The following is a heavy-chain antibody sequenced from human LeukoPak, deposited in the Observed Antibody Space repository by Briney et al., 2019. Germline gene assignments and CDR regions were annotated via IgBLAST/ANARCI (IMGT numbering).Heavy chain of an antibody. CDR3: ARRSASGIDWFDP. CDR2: IYPSDSDT. CDR1: GYSFISYW. V-gene: IGHV5-51*01. D-gene: IGHD1-1*01. J-gene: IGHJ5*02. Sequence: GESLKISCKGSGYSFISYWIGWVRQMPGKGLEWMGIIYPSDSDTRYSPSFQGQVTISADKSISTAYLQWSSLKALDTAMYYCARRSASGIDWFDPWGQGTLVTVSS.